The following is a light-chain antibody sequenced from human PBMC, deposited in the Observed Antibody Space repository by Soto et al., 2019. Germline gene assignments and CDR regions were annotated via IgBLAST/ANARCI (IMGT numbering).Light chain of an antibody. V-gene: IGKV3-20*01. CDR1: QSVTSSY. Sequence: EVVLTQSPGTLSLSPGERATLSCRASQSVTSSYLAWYQQSPGQAPRLLIYGASIRATGIPDRFSGSGSGTDFTLTIRRLEPEDFAVYYCQQYGGSPPYTFGQGTKLEIK. CDR2: GAS. CDR3: QQYGGSPPYT. J-gene: IGKJ2*01.